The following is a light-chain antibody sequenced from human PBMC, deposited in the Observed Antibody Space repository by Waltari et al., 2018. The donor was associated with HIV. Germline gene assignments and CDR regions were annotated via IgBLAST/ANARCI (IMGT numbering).Light chain of an antibody. V-gene: IGLV1-40*01. CDR2: GNS. CDR3: QSYASSLSGSV. CDR1: SSNIWAGYG. Sequence: QSVLTQPPSVSGAPGQRVTISCTGSSSNIWAGYGVHRYQQLPGTAPKLLIYGNSNRPSGVPDCFSGCKSGTSASLAIAGLQAEDEADYYCQSYASSLSGSVFGGGTKLTVL. J-gene: IGLJ3*02.